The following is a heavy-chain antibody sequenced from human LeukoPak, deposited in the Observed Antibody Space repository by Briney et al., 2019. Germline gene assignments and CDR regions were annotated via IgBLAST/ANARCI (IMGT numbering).Heavy chain of an antibody. CDR2: IHTSGST. D-gene: IGHD6-13*01. CDR1: GGSISSYY. Sequence: DPSETLSLTCTVSGGSISSYYWSWIRQPPGKGLEWIGYIHTSGSTNYNPSLKSRVTISVDTSKNQFSLKLSSVTAADTAVYYCARNGGGLAAAGNFDYWGQGTLVTVSS. CDR3: ARNGGGLAAAGNFDY. V-gene: IGHV4-4*09. J-gene: IGHJ4*02.